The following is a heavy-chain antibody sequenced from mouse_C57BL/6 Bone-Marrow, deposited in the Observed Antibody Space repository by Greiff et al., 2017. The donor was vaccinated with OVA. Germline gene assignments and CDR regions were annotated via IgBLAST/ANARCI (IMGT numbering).Heavy chain of an antibody. D-gene: IGHD2-12*01. CDR2: INPNNGGT. CDR3: ARYSYWYFDV. V-gene: IGHV1-26*01. CDR1: GYTFTDYY. Sequence: EVQLQQSGPELVKPGASVKISCKASGYTFTDYYMNWVKQSHGKSLEWIGDINPNNGGTSYNQKFKGKATLTVDKSSSTAYMELRSLTSEDSAVYYCARYSYWYFDVWGTGTTVTVSS. J-gene: IGHJ1*03.